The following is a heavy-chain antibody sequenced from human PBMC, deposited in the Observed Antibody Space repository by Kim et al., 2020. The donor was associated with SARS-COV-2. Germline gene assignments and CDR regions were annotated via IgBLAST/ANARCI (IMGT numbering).Heavy chain of an antibody. J-gene: IGHJ3*02. CDR3: ASSSWGMVAAAGTGAFDI. D-gene: IGHD6-13*01. V-gene: IGHV3-30*04. CDR1: GFTFSSYA. Sequence: GGSLRLSCAASGFTFSSYAMHWVRQAPGKGLEWVAVISYDGSNKYYADSVKGRFTISRDNSKNTLYLQMNSLRAEDTAVYYCASSSWGMVAAAGTGAFDIWGQGTMVTVSS. CDR2: ISYDGSNK.